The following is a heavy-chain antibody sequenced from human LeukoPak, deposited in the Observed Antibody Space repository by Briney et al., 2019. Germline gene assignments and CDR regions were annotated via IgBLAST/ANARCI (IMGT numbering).Heavy chain of an antibody. D-gene: IGHD7-27*01. J-gene: IGHJ4*02. CDR1: GFTFSSYA. CDR3: ASRWRGDIDY. V-gene: IGHV3-7*01. Sequence: PGGSLRLSCAASGFTFSSYAMSWVRQAPGKGLEWVANIRQDGSEKNYVDSVKGRFTISRDNAKNLLYLQMNSLRAEDTAVYYCASRWRGDIDYWGQGTLVTVSS. CDR2: IRQDGSEK.